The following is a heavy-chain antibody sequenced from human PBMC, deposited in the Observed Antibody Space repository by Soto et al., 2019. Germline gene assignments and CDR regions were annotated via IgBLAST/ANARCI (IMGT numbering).Heavy chain of an antibody. J-gene: IGHJ4*02. D-gene: IGHD3-22*01. Sequence: PSETLSLTCTVSGGSVSSGNYYWSWIRQPPGKGLEWIGYFYYTGSTNYNPSLKSRVTISIDASKNQFSLRLSSVTAADTAVYYCASSMYYSDGSNYSPFDYWGQGTLVTVSS. CDR1: GGSVSSGNYY. V-gene: IGHV4-61*01. CDR2: FYYTGST. CDR3: ASSMYYSDGSNYSPFDY.